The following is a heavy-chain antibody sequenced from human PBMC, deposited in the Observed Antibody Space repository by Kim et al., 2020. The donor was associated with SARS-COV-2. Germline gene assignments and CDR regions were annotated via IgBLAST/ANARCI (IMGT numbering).Heavy chain of an antibody. V-gene: IGHV1-69*13. CDR3: ARGGGTSMVRGVIRENYYYYYGMDV. J-gene: IGHJ6*02. CDR1: GGTFSSYA. D-gene: IGHD3-10*01. Sequence: SVKVSCKASGGTFSSYAISWVRQAPGQGLEWMGGIIPIFGTANYAQKFQGRVTITAYESTSTAYMELSSLRSEDTAVYYCARGGGTSMVRGVIRENYYYYYGMDVWGQGTTVTVSS. CDR2: IIPIFGTA.